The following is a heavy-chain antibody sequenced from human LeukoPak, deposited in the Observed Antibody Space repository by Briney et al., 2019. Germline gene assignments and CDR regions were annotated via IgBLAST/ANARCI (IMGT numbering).Heavy chain of an antibody. D-gene: IGHD3/OR15-3a*01. CDR3: AKDRRTGTDDY. CDR2: ISDSGGST. Sequence: GGSLRLSCAASGFTFSSSAMSWVRQAPGKGLEWVSGISDSGGSTYYADSVKGRFTISRDNSKNTLYLQMNSLRAEDTAVYYCAKDRRTGTDDYWGQGTLVTVSS. V-gene: IGHV3-23*01. J-gene: IGHJ4*02. CDR1: GFTFSSSA.